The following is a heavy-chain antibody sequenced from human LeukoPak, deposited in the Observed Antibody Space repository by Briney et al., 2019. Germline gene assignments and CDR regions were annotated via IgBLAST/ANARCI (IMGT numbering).Heavy chain of an antibody. CDR3: AKDWSGNYNWSDP. Sequence: GGSLRLSCAASGFTFSSYWMHWVRQAPGKGLEWVACIYPDGINKDYADSVKGRFIISRDNSKNTLYLQMNSLRAEDTAVYYCAKDWSGNYNWSDPWGQGTLVTVSS. CDR2: IYPDGINK. J-gene: IGHJ5*02. D-gene: IGHD3-3*01. V-gene: IGHV3-30*02. CDR1: GFTFSSYW.